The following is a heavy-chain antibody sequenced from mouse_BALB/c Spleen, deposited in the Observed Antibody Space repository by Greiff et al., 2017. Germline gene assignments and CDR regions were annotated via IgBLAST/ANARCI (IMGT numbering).Heavy chain of an antibody. CDR3: ALYDGYYFDY. J-gene: IGHJ2*01. V-gene: IGHV1-12*01. D-gene: IGHD2-3*01. Sequence: LQQPGAELVKPGASVKMSCKASGYTFTSYNMHWVKQTPGQGLEWIGAIYPGNGDTSYNQKFKGKATLTADKSSSTAYMQLSSLTSEDSAVYYCALYDGYYFDYWGQGTTLTVSS. CDR2: IYPGNGDT. CDR1: GYTFTSYN.